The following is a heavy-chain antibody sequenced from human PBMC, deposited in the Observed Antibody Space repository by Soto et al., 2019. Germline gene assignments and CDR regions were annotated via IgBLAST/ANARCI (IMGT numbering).Heavy chain of an antibody. J-gene: IGHJ4*02. V-gene: IGHV1-69*02. Sequence: QVQLVQSGAEVKKPGSSVKVSCKASGGTFSSYTISWVRQAPGQGLEWIGRIIPILGIANYAQKFQGRVTITADKSTSTAYMELSSLRSEDTAVYYCASGGLRFLEWLPYWGQGTLVTVSS. CDR3: ASGGLRFLEWLPY. CDR1: GGTFSSYT. D-gene: IGHD3-3*01. CDR2: IIPILGIA.